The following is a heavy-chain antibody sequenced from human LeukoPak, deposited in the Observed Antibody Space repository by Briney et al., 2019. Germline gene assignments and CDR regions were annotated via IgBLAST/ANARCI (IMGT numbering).Heavy chain of an antibody. CDR1: GGSFSGYY. Sequence: SETLSLTCAVYGGSFSGYYWSWIRQPPGKGLEWIGEINHSGSTNYNPSLKSRVTISVDTSKNQFSLKLSSVTAADTAVYYCARGRGAARRVNWFDPWGQGTLVTVYS. CDR3: ARGRGAARRVNWFDP. CDR2: INHSGST. V-gene: IGHV4-34*01. J-gene: IGHJ5*02. D-gene: IGHD6-6*01.